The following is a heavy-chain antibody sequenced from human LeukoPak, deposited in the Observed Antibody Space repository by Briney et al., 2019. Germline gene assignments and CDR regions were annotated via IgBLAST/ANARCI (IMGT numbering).Heavy chain of an antibody. J-gene: IGHJ4*02. D-gene: IGHD4/OR15-4a*01. Sequence: GGSLRLSCAASGLTFNIYGMHWVRQAPGKGLEGVAFIRHDGSNKYYADSVKGRFTISRDNSKNTVNLQMHSLRVEDTAVYYCAKDGLYGATRDYWGQGTLVTVSS. CDR1: GLTFNIYG. CDR2: IRHDGSNK. V-gene: IGHV3-30*02. CDR3: AKDGLYGATRDY.